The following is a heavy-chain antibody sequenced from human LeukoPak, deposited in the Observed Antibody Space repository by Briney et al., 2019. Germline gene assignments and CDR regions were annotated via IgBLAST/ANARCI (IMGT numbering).Heavy chain of an antibody. D-gene: IGHD2-2*01. V-gene: IGHV3-49*04. CDR3: TRAVSLGAPAAMRELRRYYYYGMDV. CDR1: GFTFGDYA. J-gene: IGHJ6*02. CDR2: IRSKAYGGTT. Sequence: GGSLRLSCTASGFTFGDYAMSWVRQAPGKGLEGVGFIRSKAYGGTTEYAASVKGRFTISRDDSKSIAYLQMNSLKTEDTAVYYCTRAVSLGAPAAMRELRRYYYYGMDVWGQGTTVTVSS.